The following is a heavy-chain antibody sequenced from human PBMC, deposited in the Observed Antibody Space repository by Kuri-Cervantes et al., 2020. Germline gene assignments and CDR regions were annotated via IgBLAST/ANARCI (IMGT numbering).Heavy chain of an antibody. CDR3: VRDFLGLLVVTAIVIPFEY. CDR1: GFSFSDHY. J-gene: IGHJ4*02. V-gene: IGHV3-11*04. CDR2: INCSGTTI. D-gene: IGHD2-21*02. Sequence: GGSLRLSCAASGFSFSDHYLYWIRQAPGKGLAWISEINCSGTTILYADSVKGRFTISRDNSKNTLYLQMNSLRAEDTPLFYCVRDFLGLLVVTAIVIPFEYWGQGTLVTVSS.